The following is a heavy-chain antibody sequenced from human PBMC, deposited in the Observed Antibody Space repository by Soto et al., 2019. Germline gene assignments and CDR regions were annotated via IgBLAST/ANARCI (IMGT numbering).Heavy chain of an antibody. CDR1: GGSFSDYY. Sequence: QVQLQQWGAGLLKPSETLSLTCAVYGGSFSDYYWAWIRQPPGKGLEWIGEINYSGSTNYNPSLKSRVXXSXDXXKNKVSLKLTSVTAADTSVYYCARQSGTYYGAFDIWGQGTMVTVSS. V-gene: IGHV4-34*01. J-gene: IGHJ3*02. CDR2: INYSGST. CDR3: ARQSGTYYGAFDI. D-gene: IGHD1-26*01.